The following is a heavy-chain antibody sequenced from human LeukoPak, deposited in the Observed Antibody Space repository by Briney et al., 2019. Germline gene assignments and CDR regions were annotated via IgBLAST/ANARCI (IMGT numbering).Heavy chain of an antibody. Sequence: GRSLRLSCASTGLIFRIDALSWVRQAPATGLEWVSAISGSGGSTYYADSVKGRFTISRDNSKNTLYLQMNSLRAEDTAVYYCAKDARNGWFDPWGQGTLVTVSS. CDR1: GLIFRIDA. CDR2: ISGSGGST. V-gene: IGHV3-23*01. D-gene: IGHD1-1*01. CDR3: AKDARNGWFDP. J-gene: IGHJ5*02.